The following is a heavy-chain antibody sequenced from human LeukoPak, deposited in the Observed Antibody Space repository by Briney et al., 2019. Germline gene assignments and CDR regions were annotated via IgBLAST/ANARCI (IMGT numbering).Heavy chain of an antibody. CDR2: IYYAGST. V-gene: IGHV4-28*03. D-gene: IGHD2-15*01. CDR3: ARGHCSGGSCFSAWFDP. J-gene: IGHJ5*02. Sequence: SETLSLTCSVSGYSISSSNWWGWIRQPPGKGLEWIGYIYYAGSTYYNPSLKSRVTMSVDTSKNQFSLKLSSVTAADTAVYYCARGHCSGGSCFSAWFDPWGQGTLVTVSS. CDR1: GYSISSSNW.